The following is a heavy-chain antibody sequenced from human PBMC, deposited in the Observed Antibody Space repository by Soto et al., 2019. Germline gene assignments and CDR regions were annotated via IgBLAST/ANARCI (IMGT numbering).Heavy chain of an antibody. D-gene: IGHD5-12*01. Sequence: GGSLRLSCAASGFHFTTYRMSWVRRAPGKGLEWVSSITANSDYTYHADSLKGRFTISRDNAKSSLYLQMNNLRVDDTALYCCTRVDGYTHPSDVWGQGTQVTVSS. CDR2: ITANSDYT. CDR1: GFHFTTYR. V-gene: IGHV3-21*01. CDR3: TRVDGYTHPSDV. J-gene: IGHJ4*02.